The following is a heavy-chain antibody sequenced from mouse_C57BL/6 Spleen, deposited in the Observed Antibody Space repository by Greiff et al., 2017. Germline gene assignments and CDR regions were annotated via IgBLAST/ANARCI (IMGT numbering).Heavy chain of an antibody. J-gene: IGHJ1*03. Sequence: EVMLVESGGGLVQPKGSLTLSCAASGFSFNTYAMNWVRQAPGKGLEWVARIRSKSNNYATYYADSVKDRFTISRDDSESMLYLQMNNLKTEDTAIYYCVRQDYGSSYLYFDVWGTGTTVTVSS. D-gene: IGHD1-1*01. V-gene: IGHV10-1*01. CDR2: IRSKSNNYAT. CDR3: VRQDYGSSYLYFDV. CDR1: GFSFNTYA.